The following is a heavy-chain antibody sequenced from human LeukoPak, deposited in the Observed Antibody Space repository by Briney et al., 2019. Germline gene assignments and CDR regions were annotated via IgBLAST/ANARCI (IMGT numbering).Heavy chain of an antibody. CDR1: GGSFSGYY. CDR3: ASFLKRSSGWQRGIDI. V-gene: IGHV4-34*01. J-gene: IGHJ3*02. D-gene: IGHD6-19*01. Sequence: SETLSLTCAVYGGSFSGYYWSWIRQPPGKGLEWIGEINHSGSTNYNPSLKSRVTTSVDTSKNQFSLKLSSVTAADTAVYYCASFLKRSSGWQRGIDIWGQGTMVTVSS. CDR2: INHSGST.